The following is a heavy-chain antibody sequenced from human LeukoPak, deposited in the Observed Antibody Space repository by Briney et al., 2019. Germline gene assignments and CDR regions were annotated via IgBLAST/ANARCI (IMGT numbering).Heavy chain of an antibody. CDR2: ISDSGGST. J-gene: IGHJ4*02. D-gene: IGHD2-2*01. V-gene: IGHV3-23*01. CDR1: GFIFSSHA. Sequence: GGSLRLSCAASGFIFSSHAMSWVRQARSRGLAWVSAISDSGGSTYYADSVKGRFTISRDNSKNTLYPQMNSLRAEDTAVYYCAKVTGGYCSSTSCPHFDYWGQGTLVTVSS. CDR3: AKVTGGYCSSTSCPHFDY.